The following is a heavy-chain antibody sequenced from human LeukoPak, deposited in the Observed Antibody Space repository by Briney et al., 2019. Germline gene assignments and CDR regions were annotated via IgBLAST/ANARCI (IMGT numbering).Heavy chain of an antibody. D-gene: IGHD3-9*01. Sequence: SETLSLTCTVSGGSISSYYWGWIRQPPGKGLEWIGSIYYSGSTYYNPSLKSRVTISVDTSKNQFSLKLSSVTAADTAVYYCARRHDILTGSPFDYWGQGTLVTVSS. CDR1: GGSISSYY. CDR3: ARRHDILTGSPFDY. CDR2: IYYSGST. J-gene: IGHJ4*02. V-gene: IGHV4-39*01.